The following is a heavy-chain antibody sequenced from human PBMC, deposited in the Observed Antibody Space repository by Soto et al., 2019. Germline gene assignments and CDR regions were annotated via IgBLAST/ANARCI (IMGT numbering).Heavy chain of an antibody. J-gene: IGHJ6*03. CDR3: AGGGGGQLVRGTLKYYSYMDV. CDR2: IIPILGIA. Sequence: QVQLVQSGAEVKKPGSSVKVSCKASGGTFSSYTISWVRQAPGQGLEWMGRIIPILGIANYAQKFQGRVTITEDKYTSTANMEVSSLRSEDTAVYNCAGGGGGQLVRGTLKYYSYMDVWGKGTTVTVSS. CDR1: GGTFSSYT. D-gene: IGHD6-13*01. V-gene: IGHV1-69*02.